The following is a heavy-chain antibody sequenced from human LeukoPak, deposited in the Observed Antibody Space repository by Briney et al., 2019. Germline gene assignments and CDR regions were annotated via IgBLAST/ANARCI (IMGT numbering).Heavy chain of an antibody. J-gene: IGHJ4*02. V-gene: IGHV4-61*01. CDR1: GDPVSSGSSY. Sequence: SETLSLTCTVTGDPVSSGSSYWSWIRQPPGKGLEWIGYIYHSGSTNYNPSLKNRVTISLDTSKNQFSLKLSSVTAADTAVYYCARGSGWYFVYWGQGTLVTVSS. CDR2: IYHSGST. CDR3: ARGSGWYFVY. D-gene: IGHD6-19*01.